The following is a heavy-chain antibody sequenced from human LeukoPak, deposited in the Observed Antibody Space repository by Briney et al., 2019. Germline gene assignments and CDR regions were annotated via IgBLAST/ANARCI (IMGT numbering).Heavy chain of an antibody. CDR3: ARADIEYSSSSADY. CDR2: IKYDGTEK. J-gene: IGHJ4*02. D-gene: IGHD6-6*01. Sequence: GGSLRLSCAVSGFTFSSYWMSWVRQAPGKGLEWVANIKYDGTEKYYADSVKGRFTISRDKAENSLHLQMNSLRAEDTAVYYCARADIEYSSSSADYWGQGTLVTVSS. CDR1: GFTFSSYW. V-gene: IGHV3-7*03.